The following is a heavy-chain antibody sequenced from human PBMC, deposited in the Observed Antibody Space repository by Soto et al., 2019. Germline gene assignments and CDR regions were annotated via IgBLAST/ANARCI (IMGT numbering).Heavy chain of an antibody. CDR3: ASSFTVPAAIVY. J-gene: IGHJ4*02. V-gene: IGHV1-3*01. Sequence: QVKLVQSGAEVKKPGASVKVSCKASGYTFTSYAMHWVRQAPGQRLEWMGWINAVNGNTKYSQKFQGRVTITRDTSASTAYMELSSLRSEDTAVYYCASSFTVPAAIVYWGQGTLVTVSS. CDR2: INAVNGNT. D-gene: IGHD2-2*02. CDR1: GYTFTSYA.